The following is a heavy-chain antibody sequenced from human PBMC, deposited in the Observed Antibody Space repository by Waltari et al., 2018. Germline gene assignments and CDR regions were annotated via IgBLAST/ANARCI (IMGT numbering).Heavy chain of an antibody. CDR1: GDSVSVNGAA. V-gene: IGHV6-1*01. Sequence: QVQLQQSGPGLVKPSQTLSLTCAISGDSVSVNGAAWNWIRQSPARGLEWLGRAFYWSQWSIESALSVKSRMTIHPDTTKNQVSLQLNSVTPEDTAVYYCARGPRYGDYVSSWFDPWGQGTLVTVSS. D-gene: IGHD4-17*01. CDR2: AFYWSQWSI. J-gene: IGHJ5*02. CDR3: ARGPRYGDYVSSWFDP.